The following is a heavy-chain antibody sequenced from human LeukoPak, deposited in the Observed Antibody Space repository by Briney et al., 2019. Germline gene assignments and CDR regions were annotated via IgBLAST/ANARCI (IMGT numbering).Heavy chain of an antibody. CDR2: IIPICGTT. CDR3: AISGRYGGKPIDY. Sequence: SVKVSCKASGGTFSSYYISWVRQAPGQGLEWMGGIIPICGTTNYAQKFQGRVTITTDASTSTAYMELRSLRSEETAFYYCAISGRYGGKPIDYWGQGTLVTVSS. V-gene: IGHV1-69*05. J-gene: IGHJ4*01. D-gene: IGHD4-23*01. CDR1: GGTFSSYY.